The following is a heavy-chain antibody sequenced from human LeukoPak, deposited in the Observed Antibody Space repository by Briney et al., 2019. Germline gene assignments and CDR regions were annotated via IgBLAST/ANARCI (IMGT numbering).Heavy chain of an antibody. D-gene: IGHD1-26*01. CDR3: ASGWELPNFDY. CDR1: GFTFTSFA. Sequence: GGSLRLSCAASGFTFTSFAMSWVRQAPGKGLEWVSTISRSGVATYYANSVKGRFTISRDNSKNTVYLQMNSLRAEDTAVYYCASGWELPNFDYWGQGTLVTVSS. J-gene: IGHJ4*02. CDR2: ISRSGVAT. V-gene: IGHV3-23*01.